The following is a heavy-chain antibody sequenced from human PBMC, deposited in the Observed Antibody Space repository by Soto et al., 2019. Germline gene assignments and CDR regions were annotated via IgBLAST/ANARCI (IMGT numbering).Heavy chain of an antibody. V-gene: IGHV3-30*18. Sequence: QVQLVESGGGVVQSGGSLRLSCLASGFDFSSHGMYWVRQAPGRGLEWVALISSEGSHKFYVDSLKGRFTISRDNSKHSLYLPMSSLRREDTAPYYCAKDVDLPVGDYYQDGMDAGGQGTTVGVSS. CDR3: AKDVDLPVGDYYQDGMDA. J-gene: IGHJ6*01. CDR2: ISSEGSHK. CDR1: GFDFSSHG. D-gene: IGHD4-17*01.